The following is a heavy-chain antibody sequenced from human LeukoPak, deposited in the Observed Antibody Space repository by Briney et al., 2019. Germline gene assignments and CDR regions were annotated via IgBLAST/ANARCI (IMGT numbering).Heavy chain of an antibody. V-gene: IGHV3-7*05. CDR2: IKEDGSVK. CDR1: GFTFSNYW. D-gene: IGHD3-3*02. Sequence: TGGSLTLSCAASGFTFSNYWMSWVRQAPEKGLEWVANIKEDGSVKYYVDSVKGRFTISRDNAKNSLYLQMNSLRAEDTAVYYCARGGYFSTYWGQGTLVTVSS. J-gene: IGHJ4*02. CDR3: ARGGYFSTY.